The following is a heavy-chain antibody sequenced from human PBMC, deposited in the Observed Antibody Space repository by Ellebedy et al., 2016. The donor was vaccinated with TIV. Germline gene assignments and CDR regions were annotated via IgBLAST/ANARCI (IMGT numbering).Heavy chain of an antibody. V-gene: IGHV1-8*01. Sequence: ASVKVSCKASGYTFTGYGINWVRQAPGQGLEWMGWMNPNSGNTGYAQKFQGRVTITRNTSISTAYMELSSLRSEDTAVYYCARGSSDILTGYYLTYYYYGMDVWGQGTTVTVSS. J-gene: IGHJ6*02. CDR2: MNPNSGNT. D-gene: IGHD3-9*01. CDR3: ARGSSDILTGYYLTYYYYGMDV. CDR1: GYTFTGYG.